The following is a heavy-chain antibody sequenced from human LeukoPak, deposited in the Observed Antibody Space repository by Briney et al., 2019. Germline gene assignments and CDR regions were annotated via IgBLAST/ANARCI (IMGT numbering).Heavy chain of an antibody. CDR1: GGSFSGYY. CDR2: INHSGST. CDR3: ARGIGPYFQH. V-gene: IGHV4-34*01. Sequence: LETLSLTCAVYGGSFSGYYWSWIRQPPGKGLEWIGEINHSGSTNYNPSLKSRVTISVDTSKNQFSLKLSSVTAADTAVYYCARGIGPYFQHWGQGTLVTVSS. J-gene: IGHJ1*01.